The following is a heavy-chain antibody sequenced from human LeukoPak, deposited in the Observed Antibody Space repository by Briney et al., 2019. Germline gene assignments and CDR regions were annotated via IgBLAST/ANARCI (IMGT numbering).Heavy chain of an antibody. D-gene: IGHD3-22*01. V-gene: IGHV4-59*01. Sequence: SETLSLTCTVSGGSISHYYWSWIRQPPGKGLEWIGYIYYSGSTNYNPSLKSRVTISVDTSKNQFSLKLSSVTAADTAVYYCARGYYDSSGYLISYNWFDPWGQGTLVT. CDR3: ARGYYDSSGYLISYNWFDP. CDR2: IYYSGST. J-gene: IGHJ5*02. CDR1: GGSISHYY.